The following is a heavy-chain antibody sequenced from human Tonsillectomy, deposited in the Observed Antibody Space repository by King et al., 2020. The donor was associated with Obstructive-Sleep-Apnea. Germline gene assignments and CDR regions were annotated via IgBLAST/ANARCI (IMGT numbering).Heavy chain of an antibody. CDR2: IDPSDSYS. CDR3: ARPVAADLGGMDV. J-gene: IGHJ6*02. D-gene: IGHD6-13*01. Sequence: VQLVESGAEVKKPGESLRISCKGSGYSFTTYWISWVRQMPGKGLEWMGRIDPSDSYSNYSPSFQGHVTISADKAISTAHLPWSSLKASDTAMYYCARPVAADLGGMDVWGQGTTVTVSS. V-gene: IGHV5-10-1*03. CDR1: GYSFTTYW.